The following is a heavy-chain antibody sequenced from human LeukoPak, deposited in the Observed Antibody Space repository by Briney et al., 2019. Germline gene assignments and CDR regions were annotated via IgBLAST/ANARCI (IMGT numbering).Heavy chain of an antibody. D-gene: IGHD2-2*01. Sequence: PSETLSLTCTVSGASISIISYYWGWIRQPPGKGLEWIGSIYYSGSTYYNPSLKSRVTISVDTSKNQFSLKLSSVTAADTAVYYCARDRPIVVVPAAIRHQSGRFDPWGQGTLVTVSS. CDR2: IYYSGST. CDR1: GASISIISYY. CDR3: ARDRPIVVVPAAIRHQSGRFDP. V-gene: IGHV4-39*07. J-gene: IGHJ5*02.